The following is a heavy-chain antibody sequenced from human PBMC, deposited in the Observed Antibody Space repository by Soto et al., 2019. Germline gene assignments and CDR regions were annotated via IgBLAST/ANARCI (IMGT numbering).Heavy chain of an antibody. V-gene: IGHV3-30*18. J-gene: IGHJ4*02. D-gene: IGHD6-19*01. CDR2: ISYDGSNK. Sequence: GGSLRLSCAASGFTFSSYGMHWVRQAPGKGLEWVAVISYDGSNKYYADSVKGRFTISRDNSKNTLYLQMNSLRAEDTAVHYCAKDTIAVAPTFDYWGQGTLVTVSS. CDR1: GFTFSSYG. CDR3: AKDTIAVAPTFDY.